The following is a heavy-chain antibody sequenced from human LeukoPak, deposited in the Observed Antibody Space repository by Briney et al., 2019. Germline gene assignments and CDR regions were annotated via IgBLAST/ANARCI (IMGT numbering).Heavy chain of an antibody. CDR3: ARSRRDYDILTGYYHFDY. J-gene: IGHJ4*02. V-gene: IGHV4-59*05. Sequence: SETLSLTCTVSGGSISSYYWSWIRQPPGKGLEWIGSIYYSGSTYYNPSLKSRVTISVDTSKNQFSLKLSSVTAADTAVYYCARSRRDYDILTGYYHFDYWGQGTLVTVSS. D-gene: IGHD3-9*01. CDR1: GGSISSYY. CDR2: IYYSGST.